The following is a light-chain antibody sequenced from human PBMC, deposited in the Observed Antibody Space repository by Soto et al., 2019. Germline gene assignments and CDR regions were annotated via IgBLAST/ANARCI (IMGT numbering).Light chain of an antibody. Sequence: QSALTQPPSASGSPGQSVTISCTGTSSDVGGYNYVSWYQQHPGKAPKLMIYEVSKRPSGVSDRFSGSKSANTASLTVSGLQTEDEADYYCSSYAGNNNLIFGTGTKLTVL. V-gene: IGLV2-8*01. CDR1: SSDVGGYNY. CDR3: SSYAGNNNLI. J-gene: IGLJ1*01. CDR2: EVS.